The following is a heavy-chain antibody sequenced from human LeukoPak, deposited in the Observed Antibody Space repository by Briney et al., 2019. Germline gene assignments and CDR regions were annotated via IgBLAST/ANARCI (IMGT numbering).Heavy chain of an antibody. V-gene: IGHV3-7*04. J-gene: IGHJ3*01. Sequence: GGSRRLSCAASGFTFSNYWMSWVRQAPGKGQEWVANIKPDGSEKYYVNSVKGRFSISRDNVRNALYLQMNSLRVGDPALYYCARGDFWSGDYTDAFDVWGQGTMVTVSS. D-gene: IGHD3-3*01. CDR1: GFTFSNYW. CDR3: ARGDFWSGDYTDAFDV. CDR2: IKPDGSEK.